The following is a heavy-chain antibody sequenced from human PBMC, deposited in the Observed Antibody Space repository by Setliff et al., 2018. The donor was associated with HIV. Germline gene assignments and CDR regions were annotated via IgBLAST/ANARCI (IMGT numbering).Heavy chain of an antibody. J-gene: IGHJ4*02. D-gene: IGHD3-22*01. CDR2: ISSKRTSI. CDR1: GFTFSNYE. Sequence: GGSLRLSCAASGFTFSNYEMNWVRQAPGKGLEWISFISSKRTSIYYADSVKGRFTISRDNDRNSLYLQMNGLRAEDTAVYYCARGASFDKSGYYNAPLSFDYWGQGTLVTVSS. CDR3: ARGASFDKSGYYNAPLSFDY. V-gene: IGHV3-48*03.